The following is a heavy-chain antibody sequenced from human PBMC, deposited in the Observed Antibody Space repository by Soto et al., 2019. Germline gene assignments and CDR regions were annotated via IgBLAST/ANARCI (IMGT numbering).Heavy chain of an antibody. J-gene: IGHJ6*03. CDR2: IYYSGST. CDR3: AGSITIFGVVMEDYYYMDV. D-gene: IGHD3-3*01. Sequence: SETLSLTCTVSGGSISSYYWSWIRQPPGKGLEWIGYIYYSGSTNYNPSLKSRVTISVDTSKNQFSLKLSSVTAADTAVYYCAGSITIFGVVMEDYYYMDVWGKGTTVTVSS. CDR1: GGSISSYY. V-gene: IGHV4-59*08.